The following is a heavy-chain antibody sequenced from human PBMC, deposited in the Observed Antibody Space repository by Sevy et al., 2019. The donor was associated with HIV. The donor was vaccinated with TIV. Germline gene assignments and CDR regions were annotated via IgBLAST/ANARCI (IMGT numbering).Heavy chain of an antibody. CDR1: GYNFNIYT. Sequence: ASVKVSCQSSGYNFNIYTIHWVRQARGQGLEWVGRISPYDGDTDYPHNFPGRFSLTMDTSTSTAYLGLTSLRSDDTAVYFCTRDTWELLTGIAYYYSGMDVWGQGTTVTVSS. V-gene: IGHV1-18*01. CDR2: ISPYDGDT. J-gene: IGHJ6*02. D-gene: IGHD1-26*01. CDR3: TRDTWELLTGIAYYYSGMDV.